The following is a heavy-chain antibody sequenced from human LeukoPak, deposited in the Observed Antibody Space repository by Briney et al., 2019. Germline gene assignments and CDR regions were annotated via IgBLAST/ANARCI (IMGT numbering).Heavy chain of an antibody. CDR2: ISYDGSNK. D-gene: IGHD6-13*01. J-gene: IGHJ4*02. Sequence: PGRSLRLSCAASGFTFSSYAMHCVRQAPGKGLEWVAVISYDGSNKYYADSVKGRFTISRDNSKNTLYLQMNSLRAEDTAVYYCAREGGIAAAGLDYWGQGTLVTVSS. CDR3: AREGGIAAAGLDY. CDR1: GFTFSSYA. V-gene: IGHV3-30-3*01.